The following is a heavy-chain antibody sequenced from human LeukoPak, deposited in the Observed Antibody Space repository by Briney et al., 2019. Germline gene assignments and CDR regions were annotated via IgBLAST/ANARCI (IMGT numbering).Heavy chain of an antibody. V-gene: IGHV4-34*01. CDR3: AGGSASNGDYGLRWFDP. Sequence: SETLSLTCAVYGGSFSGYYWSWIRQPPGKGLEWIGEINHSGSTNYNPSLKSRVTISVDTSKNQFSLKPSSVTAADTAVYYCAGGSASNGDYGLRWFDPWGQGTLVTVSS. D-gene: IGHD4-17*01. CDR2: INHSGST. J-gene: IGHJ5*02. CDR1: GGSFSGYY.